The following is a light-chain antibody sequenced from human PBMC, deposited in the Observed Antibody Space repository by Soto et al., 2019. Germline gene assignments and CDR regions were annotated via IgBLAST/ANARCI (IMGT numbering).Light chain of an antibody. CDR2: LEGSGSY. V-gene: IGLV4-60*02. CDR1: SGHSSYI. CDR3: ETWDSNTYV. J-gene: IGLJ1*01. Sequence: QSVLTQSSSASASLGSSVSLTCTLSSGHSSYIIAWHQQQPGKAPRYLMKLEGSGSYNKGSGVPDRFSGSSSGADRYLTISNLQLEDEADYYCETWDSNTYVFGTGTKLTVL.